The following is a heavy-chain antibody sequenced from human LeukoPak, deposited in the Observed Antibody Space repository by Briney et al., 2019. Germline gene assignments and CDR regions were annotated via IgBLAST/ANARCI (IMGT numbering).Heavy chain of an antibody. CDR2: IYYSGST. CDR3: ARQRGNYGAFDI. J-gene: IGHJ3*02. CDR1: GGSISSSSYY. Sequence: SETLSLTCTVSGGSISSSSYYWGWIRQPPGKGLEWIGSIYYSGSTYYNPSLKSRVTISVDTSKNQFPLKLSSVTAADTAVYYCARQRGNYGAFDIWGQGTMVTVSS. V-gene: IGHV4-39*01. D-gene: IGHD4-11*01.